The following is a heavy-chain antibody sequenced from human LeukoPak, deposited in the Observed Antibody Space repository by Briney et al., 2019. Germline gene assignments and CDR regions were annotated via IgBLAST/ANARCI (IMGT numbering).Heavy chain of an antibody. CDR3: ARVGSSWYVDY. V-gene: IGHV4-34*01. D-gene: IGHD6-13*01. Sequence: PSETLSLTCAVYGGSFSGYYWSWIRQPPGKGLEWIGEINHSGSTNYNPSLKSRVAISVDTSKNQFSLKLSSVTAADTAVYYCARVGSSWYVDYWGQGTLVTVSS. CDR2: INHSGST. CDR1: GGSFSGYY. J-gene: IGHJ4*02.